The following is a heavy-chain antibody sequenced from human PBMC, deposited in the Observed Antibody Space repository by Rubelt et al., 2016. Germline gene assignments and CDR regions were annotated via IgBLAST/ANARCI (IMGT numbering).Heavy chain of an antibody. J-gene: IGHJ6*02. CDR3: AREQVYYYYDSSGSFPSQGNMDV. CDR2: IIPILGTA. CDR1: GGTFSSYA. V-gene: IGHV1-69*11. Sequence: ASGGTFSSYATSWVRQAPGQGLEWMGRIIPILGTANYAQKFQGRVTITADESTSTAYMELSSLRSEDTAVYYCAREQVYYYYDSSGSFPSQGNMDVWGQGTTVTVSS. D-gene: IGHD3-22*01.